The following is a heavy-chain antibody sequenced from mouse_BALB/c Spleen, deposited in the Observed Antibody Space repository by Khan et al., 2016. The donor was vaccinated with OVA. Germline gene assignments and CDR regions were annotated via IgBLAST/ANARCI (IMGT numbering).Heavy chain of an antibody. V-gene: IGHV1-4*01. Sequence: VQLQQSGAELARPGASVKMSCKASGYTFTTYTMHWVKQRPGPGLEWIGYINPSNGYTNYNQKFKDKSTLTADKSSSTAYMQLSSLTSDYSAVYYCARGGAYYRSDGWFSYWGQGTLVTVSA. D-gene: IGHD2-14*01. CDR2: INPSNGYT. J-gene: IGHJ3*01. CDR1: GYTFTTYT. CDR3: ARGGAYYRSDGWFSY.